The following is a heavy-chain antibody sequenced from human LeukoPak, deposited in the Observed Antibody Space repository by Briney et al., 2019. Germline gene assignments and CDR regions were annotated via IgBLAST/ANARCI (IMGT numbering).Heavy chain of an antibody. CDR1: GFTSTSSA. CDR2: IVVGSGST. D-gene: IGHD5-12*01. V-gene: IGHV1-58*01. J-gene: IGHJ4*02. CDR3: AAVTLGGWLPAYLHDY. Sequence: SAKVSCKASGFTSTSSAVQWVRQARGQRLEWIGWIVVGSGSTDYEQKFQERVTITRDMSTSTAYMELSSLRSEDTAVYYCAAVTLGGWLPAYLHDYWGQGTMVTVSS.